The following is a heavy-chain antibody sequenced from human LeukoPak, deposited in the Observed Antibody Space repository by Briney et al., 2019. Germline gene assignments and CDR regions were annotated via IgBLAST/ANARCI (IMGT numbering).Heavy chain of an antibody. V-gene: IGHV4-39*01. Sequence: SETLSLTCTVSGGTISSSSFYWGWIRQPPGEGLEWIGSVYYSGSTYYDPSLRSRVTISVDTSKNQFSLKLSSVTAADTAVYYCARLTYYDSVSYYFDYWGQGTLVTVSS. CDR3: ARLTYYDSVSYYFDY. CDR2: VYYSGST. CDR1: GGTISSSSFY. D-gene: IGHD3-10*01. J-gene: IGHJ4*02.